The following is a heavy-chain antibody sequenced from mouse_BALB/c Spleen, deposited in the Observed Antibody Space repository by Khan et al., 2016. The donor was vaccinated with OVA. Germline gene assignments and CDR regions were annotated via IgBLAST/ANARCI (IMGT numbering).Heavy chain of an antibody. D-gene: IGHD1-1*01. CDR2: IGPGSSNT. V-gene: IGHV1S41*01. CDR3: ARENYYGGSCYAMDY. J-gene: IGHJ4*01. Sequence: DLVKPGASVKLSCKASGYTFTSYWINWIKQRPGQGLEWIGRIGPGSSNTYYNEMFKGMATLTVDTSSSTAYIQLSSLSSEDSAVYFCARENYYGGSCYAMDYWGQGTSVTISS. CDR1: GYTFTSYW.